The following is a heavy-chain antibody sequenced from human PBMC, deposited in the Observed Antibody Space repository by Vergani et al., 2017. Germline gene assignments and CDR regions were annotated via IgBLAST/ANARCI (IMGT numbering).Heavy chain of an antibody. V-gene: IGHV5-51*03. Sequence: EVMLVQSGAEVKKPGESLKISCMGSGYNFPIYWIGWVRQMPGKGLEWMGLIFPGDSQIRSSLSFQGRVTISADKSISTAYLQWYSLQASDTAMYYCARLGDGYYYHGFDIWGQGTAVTVSS. D-gene: IGHD3-3*01. CDR2: IFPGDSQI. J-gene: IGHJ3*02. CDR3: ARLGDGYYYHGFDI. CDR1: GYNFPIYW.